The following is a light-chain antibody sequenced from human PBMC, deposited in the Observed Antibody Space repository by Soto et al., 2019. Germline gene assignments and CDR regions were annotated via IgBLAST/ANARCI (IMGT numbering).Light chain of an antibody. Sequence: IQLTQSPSSLSASVGDSVTITCRASQDISSHLAWYQQKPGKAPKVLIYAASTLESGIPARFSGSGSGTEFTLTISSLQSEDFAVYYCQQYNNWPQTFGQGTKVDIK. CDR1: QDISSH. CDR3: QQYNNWPQT. CDR2: AAS. V-gene: IGKV1-9*01. J-gene: IGKJ1*01.